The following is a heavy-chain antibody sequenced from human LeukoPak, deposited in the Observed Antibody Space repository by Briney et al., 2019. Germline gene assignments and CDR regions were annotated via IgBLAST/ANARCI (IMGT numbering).Heavy chain of an antibody. J-gene: IGHJ6*02. CDR1: GFTFSNYW. Sequence: PGGSLRLSCAASGFTFSNYWMSWVRQAPGKGLEWVSVIYSGGSTYYADSVKGRFTISRDNSKNTLYLQMNSLRAEDTAVYYCARDANYYDSSGPYYYYGMDVWGQGTTVTVSS. CDR3: ARDANYYDSSGPYYYYGMDV. V-gene: IGHV3-53*01. CDR2: IYSGGST. D-gene: IGHD3-22*01.